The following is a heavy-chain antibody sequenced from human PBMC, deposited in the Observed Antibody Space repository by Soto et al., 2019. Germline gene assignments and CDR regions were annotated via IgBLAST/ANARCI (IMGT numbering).Heavy chain of an antibody. D-gene: IGHD3-22*01. J-gene: IGHJ1*01. Sequence: SETLSLTCTISGGSISSYYWSWIRQPPGKGLEWIGYIYYSGSTNYNPSLKSRVTISVDTSKNQFSLKLSSVTAAATAVYYCARDYYDRSGFPYFQLWGQGTLVTVSS. CDR3: ARDYYDRSGFPYFQL. CDR2: IYYSGST. CDR1: GGSISSYY. V-gene: IGHV4-59*01.